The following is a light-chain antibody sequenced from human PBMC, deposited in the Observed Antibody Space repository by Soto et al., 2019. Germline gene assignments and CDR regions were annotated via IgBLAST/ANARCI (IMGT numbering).Light chain of an antibody. CDR3: SSYTSSSTPRV. CDR1: NSDVGGYNY. J-gene: IGLJ1*01. CDR2: DVS. V-gene: IGLV2-14*01. Sequence: QSALTQPASVSGSPGQAITISCTGTNSDVGGYNYVSWYQQHPGEAPKLMIYDVSNRPSGVSNRFSGSKSGNTASLTISGLQAEDEADYYCSSYTSSSTPRVFGTGTKVTVL.